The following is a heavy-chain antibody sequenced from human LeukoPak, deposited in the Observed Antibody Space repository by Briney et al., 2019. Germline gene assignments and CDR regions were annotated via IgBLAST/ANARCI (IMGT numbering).Heavy chain of an antibody. Sequence: GGSLRLSCAASGFTFSSYSMNWVRQAPGKGLEWVSYISSSSSTIYYADSVKGRFTISRDNAKNSLYLQMNSLRAEDTAVYYCATQERYFRFGGQGTLVTVSS. D-gene: IGHD1-26*01. CDR3: ATQERYFRF. CDR1: GFTFSSYS. V-gene: IGHV3-48*01. J-gene: IGHJ4*02. CDR2: ISSSSSTI.